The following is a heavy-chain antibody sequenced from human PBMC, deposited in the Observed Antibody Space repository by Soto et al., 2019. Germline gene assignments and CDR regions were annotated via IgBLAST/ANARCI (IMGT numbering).Heavy chain of an antibody. V-gene: IGHV4-34*01. CDR1: GGSFSGYY. Sequence: SETLSLTCAVFGGSFSGYYWSWIRQPPGKGLEWIGEINHSGSTNYNPSLKSRVTISVDTSKNQFSLKLSSVTAADTAVYYCARGLALRFLGNYYMDVWGKGTTVTVSS. CDR2: INHSGST. D-gene: IGHD3-3*01. CDR3: ARGLALRFLGNYYMDV. J-gene: IGHJ6*03.